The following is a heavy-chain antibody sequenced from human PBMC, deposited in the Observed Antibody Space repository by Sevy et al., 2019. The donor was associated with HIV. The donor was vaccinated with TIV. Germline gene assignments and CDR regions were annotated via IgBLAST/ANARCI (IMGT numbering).Heavy chain of an antibody. D-gene: IGHD3-16*01. CDR3: ARLTGGVDSGFQY. CDR1: GGSIRNSNW. CDR2: IYHSGTT. Sequence: GTLSLTCAVSGGSIRNSNWWSWVRQAPGKGLEWIGEIYHSGTTNYNPSLKSRVTRSLDKSKNQFSLKLSSVTAAETAVYYCARLTGGVDSGFQYWGQGTLVTVSS. V-gene: IGHV4-4*02. J-gene: IGHJ1*01.